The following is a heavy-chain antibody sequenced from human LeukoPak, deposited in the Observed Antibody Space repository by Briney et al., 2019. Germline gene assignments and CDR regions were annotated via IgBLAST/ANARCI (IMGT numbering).Heavy chain of an antibody. CDR2: IYYSGST. J-gene: IGHJ4*02. CDR1: GGSISSYY. Sequence: PSETLSLTCTVSGGSISSYYWSWIRQPPGKGLEWIGYIYYSGSTNYNPSLKSRVTISVDTSKKQFSLRLSSVTAADTAVYYCARRGGDSSGNFDYWGQGTLVTVSS. CDR3: ARRGGDSSGNFDY. D-gene: IGHD3-22*01. V-gene: IGHV4-59*08.